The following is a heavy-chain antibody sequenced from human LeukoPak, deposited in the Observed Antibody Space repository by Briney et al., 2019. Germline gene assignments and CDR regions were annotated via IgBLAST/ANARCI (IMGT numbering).Heavy chain of an antibody. Sequence: SQTLSLTCTVSGGSISSGGYYWSWIRQHPGKGLEWIGYIYYSGNTYYNPSLKSRVTISVDTSKNQFSLKLSSVTAADTAVYYCARAGTYIGPFDPWGQGTLVTVSS. J-gene: IGHJ5*02. CDR2: IYYSGNT. V-gene: IGHV4-31*03. D-gene: IGHD3-10*01. CDR1: GGSISSGGYY. CDR3: ARAGTYIGPFDP.